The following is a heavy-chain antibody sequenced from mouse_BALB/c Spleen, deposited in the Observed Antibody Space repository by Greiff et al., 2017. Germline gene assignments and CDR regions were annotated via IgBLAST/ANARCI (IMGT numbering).Heavy chain of an antibody. D-gene: IGHD1-1*01. CDR2: ISSGSSTI. CDR3: ARDPHYYGSSSYAMDY. Sequence: EVKLQESGGGLVQPGGSRKLSCAASGFTFSSFGMHWVRQAPEKGLEWVAYISSGSSTIYYADTVKGRFTISRDNPKNTLFLQMTSLRSEDTAMYYCARDPHYYGSSSYAMDYWGQGTSVTVSS. V-gene: IGHV5-17*02. J-gene: IGHJ4*01. CDR1: GFTFSSFG.